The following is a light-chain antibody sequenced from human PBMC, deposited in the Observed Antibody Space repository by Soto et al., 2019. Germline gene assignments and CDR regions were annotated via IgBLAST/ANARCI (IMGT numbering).Light chain of an antibody. V-gene: IGKV1-39*01. Sequence: DIQMTQSPSSLSASVGDTVTITCQASQDISHYLNWYQKKPGKAPKLLIHAASSLQSGVPSTFSASGSGTDFALTISSLQPEDFATYYCHQTYANPWTFAQGTKVDIK. J-gene: IGKJ1*01. CDR2: AAS. CDR3: HQTYANPWT. CDR1: QDISHY.